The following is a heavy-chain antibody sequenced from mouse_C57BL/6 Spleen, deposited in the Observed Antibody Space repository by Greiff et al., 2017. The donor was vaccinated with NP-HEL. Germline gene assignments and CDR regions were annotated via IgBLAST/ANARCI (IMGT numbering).Heavy chain of an antibody. CDR3: TSYYYGSSLDY. D-gene: IGHD1-1*01. Sequence: VQLQQSGAELVRPGASVKLSCTASGFNIKDDYMHWVKQRPEQGLEWIGWIDPENGDTEYASKFQGKATITADTSSNTAYLQLSSLTSEDTAVYYCTSYYYGSSLDYWGQGTTRTVSS. CDR2: IDPENGDT. V-gene: IGHV14-4*01. CDR1: GFNIKDDY. J-gene: IGHJ2*01.